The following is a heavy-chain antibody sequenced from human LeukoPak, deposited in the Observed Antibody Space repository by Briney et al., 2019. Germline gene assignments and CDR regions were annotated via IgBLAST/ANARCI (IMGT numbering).Heavy chain of an antibody. D-gene: IGHD2-2*01. V-gene: IGHV1-24*01. CDR3: ATVSGASWLFDY. J-gene: IGHJ4*02. Sequence: ASVKVSCKVSGYTLTELSMHWVRQAPGKGLEWMGGFDPEDGETIYAQKFQGRVTMTEDTSTDTAYMELSSLRSEDTAVYYCATVSGASWLFDYWGQGTLVTVSS. CDR2: FDPEDGET. CDR1: GYTLTELS.